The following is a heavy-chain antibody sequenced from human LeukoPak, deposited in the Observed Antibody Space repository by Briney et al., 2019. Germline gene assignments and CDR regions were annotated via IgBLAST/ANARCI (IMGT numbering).Heavy chain of an antibody. V-gene: IGHV4-34*01. Sequence: SETLSLTCAVYGGSFSGYYWSWIRQPPGKGLEWIGEINHSGSTNYNPSLKSRVTISVDTSKNQFSLKLSSVTAADTAVYYCAAGRDYVWGSYRPFDYWGQGALVTVSS. CDR3: AAGRDYVWGSYRPFDY. J-gene: IGHJ4*02. D-gene: IGHD3-16*02. CDR2: INHSGST. CDR1: GGSFSGYY.